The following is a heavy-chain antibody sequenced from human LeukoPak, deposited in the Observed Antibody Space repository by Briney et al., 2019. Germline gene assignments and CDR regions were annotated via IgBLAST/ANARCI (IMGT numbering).Heavy chain of an antibody. Sequence: PSETLSLNCAVYGGSFSGDSWSWIRQAPGKGLEWIGEINQSGSTTYNPSLKSRVTISGDTSKNQFYLNLSSVTAADTAVYYCARDWAVAGTSQGENPGYYYYMDVWGKGTTVTISS. J-gene: IGHJ6*03. CDR3: ARDWAVAGTSQGENPGYYYYMDV. V-gene: IGHV4-34*01. CDR1: GGSFSGDS. D-gene: IGHD6-19*01. CDR2: INQSGST.